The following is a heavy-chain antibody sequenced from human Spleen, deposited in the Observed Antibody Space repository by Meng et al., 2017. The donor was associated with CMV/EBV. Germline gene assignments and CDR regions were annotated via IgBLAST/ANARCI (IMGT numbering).Heavy chain of an antibody. CDR1: GFTFSSYA. Sequence: SGFTFSSYAMSWVRQAPGKGLEWVSAISGSGGSTYYADSVKGRFTISRDNAKNSLYLQMNSLRAEDTAVYYCAREKRGTLVVTLFDHWGQGSLVTVSS. J-gene: IGHJ4*02. CDR2: ISGSGGST. CDR3: AREKRGTLVVTLFDH. V-gene: IGHV3-23*01. D-gene: IGHD3-22*01.